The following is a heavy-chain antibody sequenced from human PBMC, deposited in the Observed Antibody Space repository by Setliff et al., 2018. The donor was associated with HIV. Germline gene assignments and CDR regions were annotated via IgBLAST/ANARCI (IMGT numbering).Heavy chain of an antibody. CDR3: ATGIPSDLDY. D-gene: IGHD2-21*01. Sequence: ASVKVSCKTSGYRFIGHYLHWVRLAPGQGPEWVGWINPETGDPNYAQKFRGRVLMTRDTSITTAFLHVAKLTSDDTAIYYCATGIPSDLDYWGQGTLVTV. CDR2: INPETGDP. J-gene: IGHJ4*01. CDR1: GYRFIGHY. V-gene: IGHV1-2*02.